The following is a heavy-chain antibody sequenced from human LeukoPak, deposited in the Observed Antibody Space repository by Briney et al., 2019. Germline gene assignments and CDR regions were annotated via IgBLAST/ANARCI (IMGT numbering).Heavy chain of an antibody. CDR2: IYYSGST. CDR3: ARRYYYDSSGYYFDY. V-gene: IGHV4-39*01. J-gene: IGHJ4*02. Sequence: PSGTLSLTCTVSGGSISSRTYYWGWIRQPPGRGLEWIGSIYYSGSTYYNPSLKSRVTISVDTSKNQFSLKLRSVTAADTAVYYCARRYYYDSSGYYFDYWGQGTLVTVSS. D-gene: IGHD3-22*01. CDR1: GGSISSRTYY.